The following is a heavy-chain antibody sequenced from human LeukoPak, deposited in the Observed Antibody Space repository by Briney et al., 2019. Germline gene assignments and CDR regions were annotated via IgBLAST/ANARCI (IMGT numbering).Heavy chain of an antibody. CDR2: ISSSGSTI. V-gene: IGHV3-11*01. J-gene: IGHJ4*02. D-gene: IGHD4-17*01. CDR3: ARDYGDYGTDNFDY. CDR1: GFTFSDYY. Sequence: GGSLRLSCAASGFTFSDYYMSRIRRAPGKGLEWVSYISSSGSTIYHADSVKGRFTISRDNAKNSLYLQMNSLRAEDTAVYYCARDYGDYGTDNFDYWGQGTLVTVSS.